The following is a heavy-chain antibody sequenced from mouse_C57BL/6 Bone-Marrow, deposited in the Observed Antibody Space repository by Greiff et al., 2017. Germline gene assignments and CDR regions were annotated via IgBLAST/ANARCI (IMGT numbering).Heavy chain of an antibody. Sequence: EVKLVESGGGLVQPGGSLSLSCAASGFTFTDYYMSWVRQPPGKALEWLGFIRNKANGYTTEYSASVKGRFTISRDNSQSILYLQMNALRAEDSATYYCARKHWYFDVWGTGTTVTVSS. J-gene: IGHJ1*03. CDR3: ARKHWYFDV. CDR1: GFTFTDYY. CDR2: IRNKANGYTT. V-gene: IGHV7-3*01.